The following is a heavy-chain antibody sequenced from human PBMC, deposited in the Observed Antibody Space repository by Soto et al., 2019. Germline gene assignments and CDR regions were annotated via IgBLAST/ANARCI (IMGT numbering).Heavy chain of an antibody. CDR3: ARDGHRSDAFDI. J-gene: IGHJ3*02. CDR1: GFTFSDHY. V-gene: IGHV3-72*01. Sequence: GGSLRLSCAASGFTFSDHYMDWVRQAPGKGLEWVGRIRNKANSYTTEYAASVKGRFIISRDDSKNSLYLQMNSLTTDDTAVYYCARDGHRSDAFDIWGQGTMVTVSS. CDR2: IRNKANSYTT.